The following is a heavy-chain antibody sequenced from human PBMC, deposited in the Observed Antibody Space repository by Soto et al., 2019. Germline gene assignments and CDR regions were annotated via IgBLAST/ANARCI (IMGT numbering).Heavy chain of an antibody. CDR3: ARDLNRYSKCELPGYYYYLDV. CDR1: GYTFTSYA. CDR2: INAGNGNT. V-gene: IGHV1-3*01. D-gene: IGHD4-4*01. J-gene: IGHJ6*03. Sequence: ASVKVSCKASGYTFTSYAMHWVRQAPGQRLEWMGWINAGNGNTKYSQKFQGRVTITRDTSASTAYMELSSLRSEDTAVYYCARDLNRYSKCELPGYYYYLDVRGTGTTVTVSS.